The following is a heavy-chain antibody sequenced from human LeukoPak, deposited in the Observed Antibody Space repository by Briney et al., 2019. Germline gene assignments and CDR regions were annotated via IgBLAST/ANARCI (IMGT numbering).Heavy chain of an antibody. CDR3: AKESHYTPAFDY. Sequence: PGGSLRLSCTACGFTFSSYAMSWVRQAPGKGLEWVSAISGSGGSTYYAASAKGRFTISRDNSKNTLYLQMNSLRAEDTAVYYCAKESHYTPAFDYWGQGTLVTVSS. J-gene: IGHJ4*02. CDR2: ISGSGGST. D-gene: IGHD2-2*02. CDR1: GFTFSSYA. V-gene: IGHV3-23*01.